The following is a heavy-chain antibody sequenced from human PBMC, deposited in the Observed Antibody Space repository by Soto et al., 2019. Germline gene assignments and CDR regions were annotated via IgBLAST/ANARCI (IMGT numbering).Heavy chain of an antibody. CDR1: GGSFSDYI. D-gene: IGHD1-1*01. CDR3: ARELQPREGTSTVGAFNF. Sequence: QVQLVQSGAEVKKSGSSVKVSCKASGGSFSDYIISWVRQAPGQGLEWMGGIIVFLGTPNYAQKFQDRIIITADESTRTAYLELSSLRSGDTAVYYCARELQPREGTSTVGAFNFWGQGTKVTVSS. CDR2: IIVFLGTP. J-gene: IGHJ3*01. V-gene: IGHV1-69*01.